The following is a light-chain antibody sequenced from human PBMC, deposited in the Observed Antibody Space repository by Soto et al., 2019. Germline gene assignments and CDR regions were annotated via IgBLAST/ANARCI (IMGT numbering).Light chain of an antibody. V-gene: IGKV1-5*01. Sequence: DIQITQPPSNLYGSVVERVNITLRASQSISSWLAWYQQKPGKAPKLLIYDASSLESGVPSRFSGSGSGTEFTLTISSLQPDDFATYYCQKYNSYAWKFGQG. CDR2: DAS. J-gene: IGKJ1*01. CDR1: QSISSW. CDR3: QKYNSYAWK.